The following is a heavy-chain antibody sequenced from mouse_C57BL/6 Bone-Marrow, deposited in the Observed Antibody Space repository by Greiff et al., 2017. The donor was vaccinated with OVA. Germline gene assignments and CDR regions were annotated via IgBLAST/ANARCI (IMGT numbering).Heavy chain of an antibody. Sequence: QVQLQQPGAELVRPGTSVKLSCKASGYTFTSYWMHWVKQRPGQGLEWIGVIDPSDSYTNYNQKFKGKATLTVDTSSSTAYMQLSSLTSEDSAVYYCARIGITTVVAMDFDVWGTGTTVTVSS. V-gene: IGHV1-59*01. CDR1: GYTFTSYW. CDR2: IDPSDSYT. D-gene: IGHD1-1*01. CDR3: ARIGITTVVAMDFDV. J-gene: IGHJ1*03.